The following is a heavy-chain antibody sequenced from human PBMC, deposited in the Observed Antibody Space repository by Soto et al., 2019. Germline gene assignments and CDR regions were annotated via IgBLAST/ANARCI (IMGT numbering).Heavy chain of an antibody. CDR3: ARGYCSGGSCYSNWFDP. CDR2: IIPIFGTA. Sequence: SVKVSCKASGGTFSSYAISWVRQAPGQGLEWMGGIIPIFGTANYAQKFQGRVTITADESTSTAYMELSSLRSEDTAVYYCARGYCSGGSCYSNWFDPWGQGTMVTVYS. D-gene: IGHD2-15*01. V-gene: IGHV1-69*13. J-gene: IGHJ5*02. CDR1: GGTFSSYA.